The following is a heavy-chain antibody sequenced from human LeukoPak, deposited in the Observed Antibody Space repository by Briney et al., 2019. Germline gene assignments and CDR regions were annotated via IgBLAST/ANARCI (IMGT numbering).Heavy chain of an antibody. Sequence: GGSLRLSCAASGLTLSSYSMNWVRQAPGKGLEWVSSISSNSSYIYYADSVKGRFTLSTVNAKSSLYLQLNSLRAEDTAVYYRASWVVVHAFDIWGQGTMVTVSS. D-gene: IGHD2-2*01. CDR2: ISSNSSYI. V-gene: IGHV3-21*01. CDR3: ASWVVVHAFDI. J-gene: IGHJ3*02. CDR1: GLTLSSYS.